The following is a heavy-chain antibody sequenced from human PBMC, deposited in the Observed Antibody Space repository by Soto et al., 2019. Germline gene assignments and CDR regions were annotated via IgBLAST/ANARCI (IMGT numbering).Heavy chain of an antibody. CDR3: ARLGSAWMWYDY. V-gene: IGHV4-30-4*01. Sequence: SETLSLTCTVSGGSISSGDYYWSWICQPPGKGLEWIGYIYYSGSTYYNPSLKSRVTISVDTSKNQFSLKLSSVTAADTAVYYCARLGSAWMWYDYWGQGTLVTVSS. CDR2: IYYSGST. CDR1: GGSISSGDYY. J-gene: IGHJ4*02. D-gene: IGHD3-10*01.